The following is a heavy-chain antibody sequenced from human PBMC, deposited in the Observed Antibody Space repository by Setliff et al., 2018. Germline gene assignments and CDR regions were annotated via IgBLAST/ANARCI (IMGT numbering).Heavy chain of an antibody. V-gene: IGHV1-46*03. CDR2: INPSGGLT. CDR3: ARDRYYNSWSGTSITAPHDAFDI. D-gene: IGHD3-3*01. CDR1: GYTLTNYY. Sequence: ASVKVSCKASGYTLTNYYMHWVRQAPGQGLEWMGIINPSGGLTRYAQKFQGRVTMTRDTSTSTVYMEVSSLRSEDMAVYYCARDRYYNSWSGTSITAPHDAFDIWGQGTMVTVSS. J-gene: IGHJ3*02.